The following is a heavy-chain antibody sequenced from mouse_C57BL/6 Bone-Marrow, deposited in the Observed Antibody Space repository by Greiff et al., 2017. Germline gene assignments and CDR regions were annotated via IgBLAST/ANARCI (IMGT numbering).Heavy chain of an antibody. CDR1: GYTFTSYW. Sequence: QVQLQQPGAELVKPGASVKMSCKASGYTFTSYWLTWVKQRPGQGLEWIGDIYPGSGSTNYNEKFKSKATLTVDTSSSTAYMQLSSLTSEDSAVYYCARAYYSYYYAMDYWGQGTSVTVSS. CDR2: IYPGSGST. J-gene: IGHJ4*01. V-gene: IGHV1-55*01. CDR3: ARAYYSYYYAMDY. D-gene: IGHD2-12*01.